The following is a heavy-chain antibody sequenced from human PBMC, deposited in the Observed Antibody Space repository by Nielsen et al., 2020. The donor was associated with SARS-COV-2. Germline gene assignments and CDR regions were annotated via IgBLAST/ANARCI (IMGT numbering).Heavy chain of an antibody. CDR2: IIPIFSTS. J-gene: IGHJ4*02. D-gene: IGHD3-22*01. Sequence: SVKVSCKASGGTFSSYAITWVRQVPGQGLEWMGGIIPIFSTSNYAQKFQGRVTITADKSTNTAYVELSSLRSEDTAVYYCARMVPVPDYYYTSGYFDSWGQGTLATVSS. CDR1: GGTFSSYA. CDR3: ARMVPVPDYYYTSGYFDS. V-gene: IGHV1-69*06.